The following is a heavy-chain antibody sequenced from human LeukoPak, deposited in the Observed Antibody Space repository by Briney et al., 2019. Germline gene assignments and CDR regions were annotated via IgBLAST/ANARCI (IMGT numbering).Heavy chain of an antibody. CDR3: ARRKDYYDTQFDY. J-gene: IGHJ4*02. D-gene: IGHD3-22*01. CDR2: IYYSGST. CDR1: GGSISSSSYY. Sequence: SETLSLTCTVSGGSISSSSYYWGWIRHPPGKWLEWIGSIYYSGSTYYNPSLKSRVTISVDTSKNQFSLKLSSVTAADTAVYYCARRKDYYDTQFDYWGQGTLVTVSS. V-gene: IGHV4-39*01.